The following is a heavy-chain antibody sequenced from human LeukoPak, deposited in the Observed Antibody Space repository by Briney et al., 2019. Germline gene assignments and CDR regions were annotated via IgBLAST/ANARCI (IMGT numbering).Heavy chain of an antibody. CDR2: IKQDGSEK. Sequence: PGGSLRLSCAASGFTFTNYWMSWVRQAPGKGLEWVANIKQDGSEKYYVDSVKGRFTFSRDNAQSSLYLQMNSLRAEDTAVYFCARGGGDFWSSYYSGYYFDYWGQGTLVTVSS. V-gene: IGHV3-7*01. D-gene: IGHD3-3*01. CDR3: ARGGGDFWSSYYSGYYFDY. CDR1: GFTFTNYW. J-gene: IGHJ4*02.